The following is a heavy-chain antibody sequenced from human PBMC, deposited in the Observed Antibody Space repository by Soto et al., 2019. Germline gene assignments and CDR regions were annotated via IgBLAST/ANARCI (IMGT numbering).Heavy chain of an antibody. J-gene: IGHJ4*02. CDR2: ISYDGSDK. CDR1: GFTFSTCS. D-gene: IGHD3-3*01. CDR3: ATMERLFDY. V-gene: IGHV3-30*03. Sequence: PGGSLRLSCAASGFTFSTCSMNWVRQAPGTGLEWVAVISYDGSDKYYADSVKGRFTISRDNSKNRLYLQMNSLRAEDTAVYYCATMERLFDYWGQGTLVTVSS.